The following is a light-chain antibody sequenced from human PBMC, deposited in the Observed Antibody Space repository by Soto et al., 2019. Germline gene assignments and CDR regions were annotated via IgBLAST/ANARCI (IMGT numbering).Light chain of an antibody. J-gene: IGLJ2*01. V-gene: IGLV2-8*01. CDR3: SSYAGSNILI. CDR1: SSDVGGYNY. Sequence: QSALTQPPSASGSPGQSVTIACTGTSSDVGGYNYVSWYQEHPGKAPKVIIYEVSKRPSGVPDRFSGSKSGNTASLTVSGLQAEDEAEYYCSSYAGSNILIFGGGTQLTVL. CDR2: EVS.